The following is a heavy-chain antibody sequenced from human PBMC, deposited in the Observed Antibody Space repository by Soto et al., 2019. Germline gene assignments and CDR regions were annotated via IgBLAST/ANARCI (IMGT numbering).Heavy chain of an antibody. Sequence: AESLTTSCNDSGYSFTSYCIIWVLQMPGNGLEWMGRIDPSDSYTNYSPSFQGHVTISADKSISTAYLQWSSLKASDTAMYYCARHVVAPAAANYYYYYGMDVWGKGTTVTVS. J-gene: IGHJ6*04. D-gene: IGHD2-2*01. V-gene: IGHV5-10-1*01. CDR3: ARHVVAPAAANYYYYYGMDV. CDR1: GYSFTSYC. CDR2: IDPSDSYT.